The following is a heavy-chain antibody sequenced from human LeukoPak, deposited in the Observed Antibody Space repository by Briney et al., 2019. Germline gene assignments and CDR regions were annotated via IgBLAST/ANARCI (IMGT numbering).Heavy chain of an antibody. CDR1: GFTFSSYA. D-gene: IGHD3-3*01. V-gene: IGHV3-23*01. Sequence: GGSLRLSCAASGFTFSSYAMSWVRQAPGKGLEWVSAISGSGGSTYYADSVKGRFTISRDNSKNTLYLRMNSLRAEDTAVYYCAKDIYDFWSGYYNGNFDYWGQGTLVTVSS. CDR2: ISGSGGST. CDR3: AKDIYDFWSGYYNGNFDY. J-gene: IGHJ4*02.